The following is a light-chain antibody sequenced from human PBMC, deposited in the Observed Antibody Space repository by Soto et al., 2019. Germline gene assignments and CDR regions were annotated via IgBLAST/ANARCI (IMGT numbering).Light chain of an antibody. CDR2: DAA. CDR3: QQYNSYSRT. J-gene: IGKJ1*01. CDR1: QSISSW. V-gene: IGKV1-5*01. Sequence: DIQMTQSPCTVPASLGDRGTITCRASQSISSWLAWYQQKPGKAPKLLIYDAATLENGVPSRFSGGGSGTVFTLAISSLQPDDFATYFCQQYNSYSRTFGQGTRWIS.